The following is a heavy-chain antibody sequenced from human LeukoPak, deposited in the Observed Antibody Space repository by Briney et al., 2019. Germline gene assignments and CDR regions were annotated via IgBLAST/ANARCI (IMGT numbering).Heavy chain of an antibody. CDR2: VSASGASS. J-gene: IGHJ4*02. CDR1: GFAFSDYA. V-gene: IGHV3-23*01. D-gene: IGHD2-2*01. CDR3: AKAGSRQLEDY. Sequence: GGSLRLSCAASGFAFSDYAMSWVRQAPGKGLEWVSAVSASGASSYYADSVEGRFSISRENSKHTLYLQMNSLRAEDTAIYYCAKAGSRQLEDYWGQGTLVSISS.